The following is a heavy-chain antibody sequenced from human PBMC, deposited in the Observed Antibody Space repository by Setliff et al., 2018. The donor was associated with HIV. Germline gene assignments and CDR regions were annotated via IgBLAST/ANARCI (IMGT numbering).Heavy chain of an antibody. J-gene: IGHJ4*02. Sequence: GGSLRLSCAASGFTFDTYWMHWVRQAPGKGLVWVSRVSSDGSSKTYADSVKDRFTISRDNAKNTLYLQMNSLRAEDTGVYYCHSGYDTEEQSYFDYWGQGTLVTVS. CDR1: GFTFDTYW. CDR2: VSSDGSSK. D-gene: IGHD5-12*01. V-gene: IGHV3-74*01. CDR3: HSGYDTEEQSYFDY.